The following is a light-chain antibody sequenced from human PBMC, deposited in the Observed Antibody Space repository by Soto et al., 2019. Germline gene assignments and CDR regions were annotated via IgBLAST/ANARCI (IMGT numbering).Light chain of an antibody. V-gene: IGKV3-20*01. J-gene: IGKJ5*01. Sequence: EIVLTQSPATLSLSPGERATLSCRASQSVGSSLAWYQRTPGQAPRLLIYGASSRATGIPDRFSGSGSGTDFTLTISRLEPEDFAVYYCQQYGSSSITFGQGTRLEIK. CDR1: QSVGSS. CDR2: GAS. CDR3: QQYGSSSIT.